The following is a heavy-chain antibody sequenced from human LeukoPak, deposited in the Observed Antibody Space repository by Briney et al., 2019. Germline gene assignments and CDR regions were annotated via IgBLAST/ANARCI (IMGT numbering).Heavy chain of an antibody. CDR1: GFTFSGYW. CDR2: ITTDGITT. J-gene: IGHJ4*02. CDR3: ASGYRFGFQY. D-gene: IGHD5-12*01. V-gene: IGHV3-74*01. Sequence: PGGSLRLPCAASGFTFSGYWMHWVRQAPGKGLVWVSYITTDGITTNYADSVKGRFTISRDNAKNTLYLQMNSLRAEDTAVYYCASGYRFGFQYWGQGTLVTASS.